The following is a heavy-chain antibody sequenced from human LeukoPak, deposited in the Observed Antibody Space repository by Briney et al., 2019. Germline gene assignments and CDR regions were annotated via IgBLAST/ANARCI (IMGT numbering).Heavy chain of an antibody. D-gene: IGHD3-3*01. CDR1: GFTFSSYA. CDR2: ISGSGGST. Sequence: GGSLRLSCAASGFTFSSYAMSWVRRAPGKGLEWVSAISGSGGSTYYGVYVKGRLTISRDNSKNTLYLQMNSLRAEDTAVYYCAKDRAGRYYDFWSGYSDAFDIWGQGTMVTVSS. J-gene: IGHJ3*02. CDR3: AKDRAGRYYDFWSGYSDAFDI. V-gene: IGHV3-23*01.